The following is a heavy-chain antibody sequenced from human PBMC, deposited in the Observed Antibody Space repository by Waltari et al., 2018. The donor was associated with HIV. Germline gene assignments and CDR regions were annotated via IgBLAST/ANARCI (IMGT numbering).Heavy chain of an antibody. CDR3: ARGPTYYDILTGSHSYFDY. D-gene: IGHD3-9*01. CDR2: MNPNSGNT. V-gene: IGHV1-8*01. Sequence: QVQLVQSGAEVKKPGASVKVSCKAPGYTFTSYDIQRVRHAIGQALEWMGWMNPNSGNTGYAQKFQGRVTMTRNTSISTAYMELSSLRSEDTAVYYCARGPTYYDILTGSHSYFDYWGQGTLVTVSS. J-gene: IGHJ4*02. CDR1: GYTFTSYD.